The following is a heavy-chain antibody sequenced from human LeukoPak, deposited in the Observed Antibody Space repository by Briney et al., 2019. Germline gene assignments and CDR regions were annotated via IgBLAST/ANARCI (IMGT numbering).Heavy chain of an antibody. Sequence: TGGSLRLSCAASGFTFSTYGMSWARQAPGKGLEWVSAISGSGISTYYTDSVKGRFTISRDNSKNTLYLQMNSLRAEDTAVYYCAKMQESSGWYNFDNWGQGTLVTVSS. J-gene: IGHJ4*02. CDR3: AKMQESSGWYNFDN. D-gene: IGHD6-19*01. CDR2: ISGSGIST. CDR1: GFTFSTYG. V-gene: IGHV3-23*01.